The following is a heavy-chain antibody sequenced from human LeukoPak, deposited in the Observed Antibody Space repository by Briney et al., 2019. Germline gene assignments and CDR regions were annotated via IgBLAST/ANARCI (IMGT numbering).Heavy chain of an antibody. CDR3: ARDPGYYFDY. V-gene: IGHV4-30-2*01. Sequence: SETLSLTCTVSGGSISSGGYYWSWIRQPPGKGLEWIGYIYHSGSTYYNPSLKSRVTISVDRSKNQFSLKLSSVTTADTAVYYCARDPGYYFDYWGQGTLVTVSS. J-gene: IGHJ4*02. CDR2: IYHSGST. CDR1: GGSISSGGYY. D-gene: IGHD3-9*01.